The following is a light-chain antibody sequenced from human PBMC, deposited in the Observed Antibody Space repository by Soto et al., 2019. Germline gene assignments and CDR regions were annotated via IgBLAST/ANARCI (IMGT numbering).Light chain of an antibody. J-gene: IGLJ2*01. CDR2: SNN. CDR3: AAWDDSLRRV. V-gene: IGLV1-44*01. CDR1: SSNIGSNT. Sequence: QSVRTQPPSASGTPGQRVTISCSGSSSNIGSNTVNWYQQLPGTAPKLLIYSNNQRPSGVPDRFSGSKSGTSASLAISGLQSEDEADYYCAAWDDSLRRVFGGGTKVTVL.